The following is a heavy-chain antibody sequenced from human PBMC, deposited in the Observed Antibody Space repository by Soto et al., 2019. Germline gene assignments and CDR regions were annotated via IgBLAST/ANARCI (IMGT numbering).Heavy chain of an antibody. J-gene: IGHJ4*02. CDR3: ARDPPDY. Sequence: PGGSLRLSCAASGFTFSCYAMHWVRQAPGKGLEWVAVISYDGSNKYYAHSVKGRFTISRDNSKNTLYVQMNSLRAEDTAVYYCARDPPDYWGQGTLVTVSS. V-gene: IGHV3-30-3*01. CDR1: GFTFSCYA. CDR2: ISYDGSNK.